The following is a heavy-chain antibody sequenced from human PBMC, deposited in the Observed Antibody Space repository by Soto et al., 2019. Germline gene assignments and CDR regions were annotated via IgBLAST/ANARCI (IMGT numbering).Heavy chain of an antibody. Sequence: SETLSLTCTVSGGSISSYYWSWIRQPPGKGLEWIGYIYYSGSTNYNPSLKSRVTISVDTSKNQFSLQLNSVTPEDTAVYYCAREESGAADIDYWGQGTLVTVSS. D-gene: IGHD6-13*01. CDR2: IYYSGST. V-gene: IGHV4-59*12. CDR1: GGSISSYY. CDR3: AREESGAADIDY. J-gene: IGHJ4*02.